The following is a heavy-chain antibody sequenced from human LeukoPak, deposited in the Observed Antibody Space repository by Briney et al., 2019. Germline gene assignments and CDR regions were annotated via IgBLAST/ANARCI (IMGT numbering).Heavy chain of an antibody. CDR1: GYRFSDYG. CDR3: ARDLGEAAKRDLDF. D-gene: IGHD5-18*01. CDR2: INTYNGNT. Sequence: ASVKVSCKTSGYRFSDYGISWVRQAPGQGLQWMGWINTYNGNTEYAQSLQGRATMTIDTATATAYLEVRSLISDDTAVYYCARDLGEAAKRDLDFWGQGTLVTVSS. V-gene: IGHV1-18*01. J-gene: IGHJ4*02.